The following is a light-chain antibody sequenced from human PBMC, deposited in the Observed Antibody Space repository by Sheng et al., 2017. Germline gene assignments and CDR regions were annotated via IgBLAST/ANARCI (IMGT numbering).Light chain of an antibody. V-gene: IGKV3-20*01. CDR1: QSVSSY. CDR2: DAS. CDR3: HQYGSAPIS. J-gene: IGKJ4*01. Sequence: IVLTQSPATLSLSPGERATLSCRASQSVSSYLAWYQHKPGQAPRLLIYDASTRATGIPDRFSGSGSGTDFTLTISRLEFEDFAVFYCHQYGSAPISFGGGTKVEIK.